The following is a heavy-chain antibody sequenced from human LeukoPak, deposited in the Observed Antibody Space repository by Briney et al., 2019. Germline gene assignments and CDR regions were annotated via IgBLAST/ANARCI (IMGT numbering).Heavy chain of an antibody. Sequence: GSLRLSCEASGFTFSSYSMNWVRQAPGKGLEWIGSIYYSGSTYYNPSLKSRVTISVDTSKNQFSLKLSSVTAADTAVYYCARYPLAYCGGDCYSDAFDIWGQGTMVTVSS. CDR1: GFTFSSYSMN. V-gene: IGHV4-59*05. CDR3: ARYPLAYCGGDCYSDAFDI. J-gene: IGHJ3*02. D-gene: IGHD2-21*01. CDR2: IYYSGST.